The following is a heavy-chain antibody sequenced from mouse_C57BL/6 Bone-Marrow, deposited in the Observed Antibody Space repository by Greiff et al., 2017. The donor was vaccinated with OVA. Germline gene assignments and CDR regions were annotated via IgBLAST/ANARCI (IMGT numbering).Heavy chain of an antibody. CDR3: ARSRVCGNFPAWFAY. V-gene: IGHV1-53*01. CDR2: INPSNGGT. CDR1: GYTFTSYW. Sequence: QVQLQQPGPELVKPGASVKLSCKASGYTFTSYWMHWVKQRPGQGLEWIGNINPSNGGTNYNEKFKSKATLTVDKYSRPAYMQLSSLTSKDSAVYYGARSRVCGNFPAWFAYWGQGTLVTVSA. D-gene: IGHD2-1*01. J-gene: IGHJ3*01.